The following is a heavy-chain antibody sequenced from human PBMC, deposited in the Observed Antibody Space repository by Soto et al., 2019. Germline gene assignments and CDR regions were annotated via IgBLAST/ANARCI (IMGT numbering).Heavy chain of an antibody. CDR2: IYYSGST. V-gene: IGHV4-31*03. Sequence: PSETLSLTCTVSGGSISSGGYYWSWIRQHPGKGLEWIGYIYYSGSTYYNPSLKSRVTISVDTSKNQFSLKLSSVTAADTAVYYCARAYIVVVVAAPFVYGMDVWGQGTTVTVSS. J-gene: IGHJ6*02. CDR1: GGSISSGGYY. CDR3: ARAYIVVVVAAPFVYGMDV. D-gene: IGHD2-15*01.